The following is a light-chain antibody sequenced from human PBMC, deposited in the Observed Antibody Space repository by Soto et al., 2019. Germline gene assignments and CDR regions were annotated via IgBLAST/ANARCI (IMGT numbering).Light chain of an antibody. V-gene: IGKV2-28*01. Sequence: DIVLTQSPLSLPVTPGEPASISCRSSQSLLHRNGYNYVDWYLQKPGQSPQLLIYLGSNRASGVPDRFSGSGSGTDFTLKISRVEAEDVGIYYCMQALQPTLSFGGGTKVELK. J-gene: IGKJ4*01. CDR2: LGS. CDR3: MQALQPTLS. CDR1: QSLLHRNGYNY.